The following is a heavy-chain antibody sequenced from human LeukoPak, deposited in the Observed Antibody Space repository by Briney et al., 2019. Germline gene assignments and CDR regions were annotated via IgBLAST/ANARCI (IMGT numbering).Heavy chain of an antibody. J-gene: IGHJ5*02. D-gene: IGHD3-16*01. Sequence: GGSLRLSCAVSGFRFSDFTMTWVRQAPGKGPEWVSAIGGRGGSTYYADSVGGRFTISRDNSKDMPHLQMSSLKVEDTATYYCGKEGGAWGQGTKVTVSS. CDR3: GKEGGA. V-gene: IGHV3-23*01. CDR1: GFRFSDFT. CDR2: IGGRGGST.